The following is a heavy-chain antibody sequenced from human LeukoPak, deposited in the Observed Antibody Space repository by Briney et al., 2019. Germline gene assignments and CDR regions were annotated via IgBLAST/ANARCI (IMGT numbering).Heavy chain of an antibody. D-gene: IGHD6-13*01. CDR3: VRDNPRQQGFAY. J-gene: IGHJ4*02. CDR1: GYIFTSYG. CDR2: INTYNGDT. Sequence: GASVKVSCKASGYIFTSYGISWVRQAPGQGLEWMGWINTYNGDTKYAQKFQGRVTMTTDTSTSTAYMELRSLRSDDTAVYYCVRDNPRQQGFAYWGQGTLVTVSS. V-gene: IGHV1-18*01.